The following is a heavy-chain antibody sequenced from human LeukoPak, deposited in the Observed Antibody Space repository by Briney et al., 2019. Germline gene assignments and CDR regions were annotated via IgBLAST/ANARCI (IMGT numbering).Heavy chain of an antibody. CDR2: VYPGDSDT. Sequence: GESLKISCKGSGYSFSTYWIGWVRQMPGKGLGWMGIVYPGDSDTRYSPSFQGQVSFSADKSSSTAYLQWSGLKASDSAMYYCARGLATIDYWGQGTLVTVSS. V-gene: IGHV5-51*01. CDR3: ARGLATIDY. CDR1: GYSFSTYW. D-gene: IGHD5-12*01. J-gene: IGHJ4*02.